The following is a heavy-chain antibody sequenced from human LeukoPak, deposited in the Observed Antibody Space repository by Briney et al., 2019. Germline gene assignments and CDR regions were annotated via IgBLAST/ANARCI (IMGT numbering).Heavy chain of an antibody. CDR1: GGSISGHY. V-gene: IGHV4-59*11. CDR2: IYYSGST. D-gene: IGHD3-22*01. CDR3: ARYFYERSGYYILDY. J-gene: IGHJ4*02. Sequence: SETLSLTCTVSGGSISGHYWSWIRQPPGKGLEWIGYIYYSGSTSYNPSLKGRVTMSVDTSKKQFSLNLSSVTAADTAVYYCARYFYERSGYYILDYWGQGTLVTVSS.